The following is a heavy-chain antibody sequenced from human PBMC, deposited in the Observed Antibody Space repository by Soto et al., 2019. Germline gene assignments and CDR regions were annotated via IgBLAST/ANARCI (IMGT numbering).Heavy chain of an antibody. CDR2: IYYSGST. J-gene: IGHJ4*02. CDR1: GGSVSSGSYY. CDR3: ASYAKGYCSGGSCYGRNYFDY. D-gene: IGHD2-15*01. V-gene: IGHV4-61*01. Sequence: QVQLQESGPGLVKPSETLSLTCTVSGGSVSSGSYYWSWIRQPPGKGLEWIGYIYYSGSTNYNPSLKSRVTISVDTSKNQFSLKLSSVTAADTAVYYCASYAKGYCSGGSCYGRNYFDYWGQGTLATVSS.